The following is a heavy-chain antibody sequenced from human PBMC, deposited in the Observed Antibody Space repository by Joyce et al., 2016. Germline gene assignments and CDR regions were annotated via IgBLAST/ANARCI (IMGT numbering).Heavy chain of an antibody. D-gene: IGHD1/OR15-1a*01. J-gene: IGHJ6*02. Sequence: QVQLVQSGAEVKKPGASVKVSCKASGYSFTTHALHWVRQVPGQSPEWMGWISGVRRETKYSQKFQGRLSISRDTSATTVYMEMSSLRSEDTAVYYCARDRREQHFYFYGMDVWGPGTTVTVSS. CDR1: GYSFTTHA. CDR2: ISGVRRET. V-gene: IGHV1-3*01. CDR3: ARDRREQHFYFYGMDV.